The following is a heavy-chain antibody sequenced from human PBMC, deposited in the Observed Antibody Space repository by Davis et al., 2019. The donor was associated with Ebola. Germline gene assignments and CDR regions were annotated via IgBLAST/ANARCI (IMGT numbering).Heavy chain of an antibody. J-gene: IGHJ6*02. CDR1: GYTFTSYG. CDR2: ISAYNGNT. D-gene: IGHD2-15*01. V-gene: IGHV1-18*01. CDR3: ARDCSGGSCYYGLAYYGMDV. Sequence: ASVKVSCKASGYTFTSYGISWVRQAPGQGLEWMGWISAYNGNTNYAQKLQGRVTMTTDTSTSTAYMELRSLRSDDTAVYYCARDCSGGSCYYGLAYYGMDVWGQGTTVTVSS.